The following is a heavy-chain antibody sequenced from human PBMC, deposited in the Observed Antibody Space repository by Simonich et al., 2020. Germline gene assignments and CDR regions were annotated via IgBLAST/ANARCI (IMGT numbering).Heavy chain of an antibody. Sequence: EVQLVESGGGLVQPGGSLGLSCAASGFTFSSYWMNWVRQAPGKGRECMENRKQEGNEKYYLDSVKGRFTISRDNAKNALYLQMNSLRAEDTAVYYCAREYSSSSDPYWYFDLWGRGTLVTVSS. V-gene: IGHV3-7*01. CDR2: RKQEGNEK. J-gene: IGHJ2*01. CDR1: GFTFSSYW. CDR3: AREYSSSSDPYWYFDL. D-gene: IGHD6-6*01.